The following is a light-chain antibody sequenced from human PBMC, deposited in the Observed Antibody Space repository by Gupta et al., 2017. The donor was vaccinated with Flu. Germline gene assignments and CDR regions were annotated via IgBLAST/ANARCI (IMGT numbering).Light chain of an antibody. J-gene: IGLJ3*02. CDR3: AAWDDSLNALSADGSLTGLWV. V-gene: IGLV1-44*01. CDR1: SNIGSNV. CDR2: KDN. Sequence: SNIGSNVVSWYQNITGTAPRLLIYKDNQRPSGVPDRFAGSKSGTSASLAIGGLQSEDEADYYWAAWDDSLNALSADGSLTGLWVFGGGTKLSVL.